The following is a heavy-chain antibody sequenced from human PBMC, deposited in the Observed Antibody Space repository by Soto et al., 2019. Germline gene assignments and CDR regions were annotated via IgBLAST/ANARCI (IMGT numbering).Heavy chain of an antibody. V-gene: IGHV3-23*01. CDR1: GFICSSYD. CDR2: ILVGGST. D-gene: IGHD2-8*02. J-gene: IGHJ3*02. CDR3: AKATATGGGAFEI. Sequence: VGSLRLSCAVSGFICSSYDMSWVRQAPGKGLAWVSTILVGGSTHYEDSVQGRFTISRDTSKNTVYLHMNSLTVGDTAVYYCAKATATGGGAFEIYGQGTMVTVSS.